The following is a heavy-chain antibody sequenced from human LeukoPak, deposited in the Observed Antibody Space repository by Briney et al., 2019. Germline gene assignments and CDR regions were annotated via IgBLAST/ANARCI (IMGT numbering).Heavy chain of an antibody. CDR3: ARVIRAGRYYFDY. D-gene: IGHD1-26*01. V-gene: IGHV4-34*01. Sequence: SETLSLTCAVYGGSFSGYYWSWIRQPPGKGLEWIGEINHSGSTNYNPSLKSRVTISVDTSKNQFSLKLSSVTAADTAVYYCARVIRAGRYYFDYWGQGTLVTVSS. J-gene: IGHJ4*02. CDR2: INHSGST. CDR1: GGSFSGYY.